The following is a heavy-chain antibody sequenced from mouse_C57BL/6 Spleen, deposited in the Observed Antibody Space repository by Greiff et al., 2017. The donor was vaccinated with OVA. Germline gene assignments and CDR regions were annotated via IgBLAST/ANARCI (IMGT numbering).Heavy chain of an antibody. CDR3: ANYGSSLYWYFDV. CDR1: GYTFTSYG. Sequence: QVQLKESGAELARPGASVKLSCKASGYTFTSYGISWVKQRTGQGLEWIGEIYPRSGNTYYNEKFKGKATLTADKSSSTAYMELRSLTSEDSAVYFCANYGSSLYWYFDVWGTGTTVTVSS. V-gene: IGHV1-81*01. CDR2: IYPRSGNT. D-gene: IGHD1-1*01. J-gene: IGHJ1*03.